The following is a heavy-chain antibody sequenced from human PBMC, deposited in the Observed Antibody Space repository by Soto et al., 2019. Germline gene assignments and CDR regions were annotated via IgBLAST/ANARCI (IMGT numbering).Heavy chain of an antibody. V-gene: IGHV4-30-2*01. CDR2: IYYSGST. Sequence: SETLSLTCAVSGGSISSNGYSWSWILQPPGKGLEWIGYIYYSGSTYYNPSLKSRVTISVDRSKNQFSLKLSSVTAADTAVYYCAGWNSNAGSGNLAYWGQGTLVTVSS. CDR1: GGSISSNGYS. J-gene: IGHJ4*02. D-gene: IGHD2-15*01. CDR3: AGWNSNAGSGNLAY.